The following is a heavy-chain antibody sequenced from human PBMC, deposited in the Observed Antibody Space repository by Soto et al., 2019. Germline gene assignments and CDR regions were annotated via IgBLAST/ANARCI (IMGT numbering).Heavy chain of an antibody. D-gene: IGHD6-13*01. CDR2: IKSKTDGGTT. CDR1: GFTFSNAW. V-gene: IGHV3-15*01. CDR3: TTERYSSSWYGSNWFDP. J-gene: IGHJ5*02. Sequence: LRLSCAASGFTFSNAWMSWVRQAPGKGLEWVGRIKSKTDGGTTDYAAPVKGRFTISRDDSKNTLYLQMNSLKTEDTAVYYCTTERYSSSWYGSNWFDPWGQGTLVTVSS.